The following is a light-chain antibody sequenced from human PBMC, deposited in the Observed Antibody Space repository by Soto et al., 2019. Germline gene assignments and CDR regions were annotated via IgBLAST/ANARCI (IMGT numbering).Light chain of an antibody. CDR1: SSDVGSYNL. J-gene: IGLJ1*01. V-gene: IGLV2-23*03. CDR2: EGS. Sequence: QSVLTQPASVSGSPGQSITISCTGTSSDVGSYNLVSWYQQHPDKAPKLMIYEGSKRPSGVSNRFSGSKSGNTASLTISGLQAEDEADYYCCSYAGSSTFHYVFGTGTKVTVL. CDR3: CSYAGSSTFHYV.